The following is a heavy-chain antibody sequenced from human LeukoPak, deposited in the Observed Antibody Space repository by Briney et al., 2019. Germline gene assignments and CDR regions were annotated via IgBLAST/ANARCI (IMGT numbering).Heavy chain of an antibody. CDR3: ARTLQYSSSWEGFDY. J-gene: IGHJ4*02. D-gene: IGHD6-13*01. V-gene: IGHV4-59*01. CDR1: GGSISSYY. Sequence: PSETLSLTCTVSGGSISSYYWSWIRQPPGKGLEWIGYIYYSGSTNYNPSLKSRVTISLDTSKNQFSLKLSSVTAADTAVYYCARTLQYSSSWEGFDYWGQGTLVTVSS. CDR2: IYYSGST.